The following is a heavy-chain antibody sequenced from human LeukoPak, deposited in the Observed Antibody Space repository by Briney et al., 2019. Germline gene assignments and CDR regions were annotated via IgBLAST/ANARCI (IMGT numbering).Heavy chain of an antibody. CDR2: IKQDGSEK. CDR3: ASQDIVVSYAFDI. V-gene: IGHV3-7*01. J-gene: IGHJ3*02. CDR1: GFTFSSYS. D-gene: IGHD2-15*01. Sequence: PGGSLRLSCAASGFTFSSYSMNWVRQAPGKGLEWVANIKQDGSEKYYVDSVKGRFTISRDNAKNSLYLQMNSLRAEDTAVYYCASQDIVVSYAFDIWGQGTMVTVSS.